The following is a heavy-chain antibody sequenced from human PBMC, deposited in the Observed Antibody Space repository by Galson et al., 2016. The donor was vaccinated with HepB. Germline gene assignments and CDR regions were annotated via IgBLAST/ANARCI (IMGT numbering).Heavy chain of an antibody. D-gene: IGHD2-2*01. Sequence: SLRLSCAASGFTFSSYAMHWVRQAPSKGLEWVAVVYYDGSDKYYADSVKGRFTISRDNSKNTLCLQMNSLRVEDTAVYYCARDLCSSTSCSYYYYGMDVWGKGTTVTVSS. CDR2: VYYDGSDK. J-gene: IGHJ6*04. CDR1: GFTFSSYA. V-gene: IGHV3-33*01. CDR3: ARDLCSSTSCSYYYYGMDV.